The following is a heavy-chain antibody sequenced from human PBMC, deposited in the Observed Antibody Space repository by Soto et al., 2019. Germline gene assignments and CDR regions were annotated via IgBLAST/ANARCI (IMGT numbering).Heavy chain of an antibody. CDR3: AKRKGTAEARAYDI. V-gene: IGHV3-23*01. CDR2: VTTSGATT. Sequence: EVQMLESGGDLVQPGGSLRLSCAASGFTFSNYVMAWFRQAPGQGLEWVSSVTTSGATTYYADSVKGRFTISRDNSRNTMYLRLSSLRADDTAVYYCAKRKGTAEARAYDIWGQGTMVTVSS. CDR1: GFTFSNYV. J-gene: IGHJ3*02. D-gene: IGHD1-1*01.